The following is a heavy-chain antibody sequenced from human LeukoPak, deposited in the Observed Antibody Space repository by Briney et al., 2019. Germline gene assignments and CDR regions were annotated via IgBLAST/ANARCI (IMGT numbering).Heavy chain of an antibody. J-gene: IGHJ3*02. D-gene: IGHD2-21*02. Sequence: PWETLSLTCTVSGGSISSYYWSWIRQPAGKGLEWIGRIYTSGSTNYNPSLKSRVTMSVDTSKNQFSLKLSSVTAADTAVYYCARGCGGDCYYDDAFDSWGEGTLVTVSS. CDR2: IYTSGST. CDR3: ARGCGGDCYYDDAFDS. CDR1: GGSISSYY. V-gene: IGHV4-4*07.